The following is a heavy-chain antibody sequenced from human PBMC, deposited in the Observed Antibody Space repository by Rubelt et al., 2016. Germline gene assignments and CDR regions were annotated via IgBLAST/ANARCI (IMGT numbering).Heavy chain of an antibody. CDR1: GGSFSGYY. Sequence: QVQLQQWGAGLLKPSETLSLTCAVYGGSFSGYYWSWIRQPPGKGLEWIGEINHSGSTNYNPSLKSRVTISVDTSKNQFSLKLRLVTAADTAVYYCGRIVEIFGVVIYPYYFDYWGQGTLVTVSS. J-gene: IGHJ4*02. D-gene: IGHD3-3*01. CDR3: GRIVEIFGVVIYPYYFDY. CDR2: INHSGST. V-gene: IGHV4-34*01.